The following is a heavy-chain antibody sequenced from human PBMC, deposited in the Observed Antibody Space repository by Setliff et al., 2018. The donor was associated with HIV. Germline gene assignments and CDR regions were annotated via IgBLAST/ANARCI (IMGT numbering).Heavy chain of an antibody. CDR3: ARWGEGWKPFAFDY. J-gene: IGHJ4*02. CDR2: IYTSGNT. D-gene: IGHD3-16*01. V-gene: IGHV4-61*09. CDR1: GASISSGSYY. Sequence: SETLSLTCTVSGASISSGSYYWSWIRQPAGKGLEWIGHIYTSGNTNYNPSLKSRFTISIDTSKNQFSLKATSVTAEDTALYYCARWGEGWKPFAFDYWGQGTLVTVSS.